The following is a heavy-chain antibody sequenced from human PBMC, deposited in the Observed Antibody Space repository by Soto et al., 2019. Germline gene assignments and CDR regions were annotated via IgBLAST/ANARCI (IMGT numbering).Heavy chain of an antibody. Sequence: EVQLVESGGGLVRPGGSLRLSCVASGFTFSSYSMNWVRQAPGKGLELVSSISSSGTYIYYAESLKGRFTISRDNAKNSVYLQMNSLRAEDTAVYYCASSSWMDWFDPWGQGTLVTVSS. CDR1: GFTFSSYS. CDR3: ASSSWMDWFDP. CDR2: ISSSGTYI. V-gene: IGHV3-21*01. J-gene: IGHJ5*02. D-gene: IGHD6-13*01.